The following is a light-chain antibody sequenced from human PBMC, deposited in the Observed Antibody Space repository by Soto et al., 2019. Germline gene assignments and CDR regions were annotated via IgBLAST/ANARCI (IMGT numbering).Light chain of an antibody. CDR1: QSLVFSDGNTY. V-gene: IGKV2-30*01. CDR3: KHGTHWPPT. Sequence: DVVLTQSPLSLPVTLGQPASISCRSSQSLVFSDGNTYLSRFQQRQGQYPRRLIYQISNRDSGVPDRISGSGSGTDFSLIISRVEAEDVGVYYCKHGTHWPPTFGQGTKVEIK. J-gene: IGKJ1*01. CDR2: QIS.